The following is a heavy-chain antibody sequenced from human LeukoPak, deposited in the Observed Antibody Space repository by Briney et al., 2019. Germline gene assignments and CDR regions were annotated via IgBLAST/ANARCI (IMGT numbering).Heavy chain of an antibody. CDR3: ARAGSITGGWFDP. CDR1: GFTFSSYS. Sequence: GGSLRLSCAASGFTFSSYSMNWVRQAPGKGLEWVSSIISSSSYIYYADSVKGRFTISRDNAKNSLYLQMNSLRAEDTAVYYCARAGSITGGWFDPWGQGTLVTVSS. CDR2: IISSSSYI. D-gene: IGHD1-14*01. J-gene: IGHJ5*02. V-gene: IGHV3-21*01.